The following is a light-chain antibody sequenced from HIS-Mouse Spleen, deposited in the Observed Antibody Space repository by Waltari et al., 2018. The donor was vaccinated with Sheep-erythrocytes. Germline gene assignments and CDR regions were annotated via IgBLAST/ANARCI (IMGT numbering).Light chain of an antibody. Sequence: AIQMTQSTSSLSASVGDRVTITRRASQGMRNDLGGYQHKPGKAPKLLIYAASSLQSGVPSRFSGSGSGTDFTLTISSLQPEDFATYYCLQDYNYPYTLGQGTKLEIK. J-gene: IGKJ2*01. CDR2: AAS. CDR1: QGMRND. CDR3: LQDYNYPYT. V-gene: IGKV1-6*01.